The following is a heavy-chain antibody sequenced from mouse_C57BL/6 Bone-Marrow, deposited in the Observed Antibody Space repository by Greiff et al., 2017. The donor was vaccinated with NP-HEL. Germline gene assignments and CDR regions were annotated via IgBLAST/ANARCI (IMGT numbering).Heavy chain of an antibody. J-gene: IGHJ1*03. D-gene: IGHD1-1*01. V-gene: IGHV1-80*01. CDR1: GYAFSSYW. CDR2: IYPGDGDT. CDR3: ARWSYYGSSFYWYFDV. Sequence: VQLQQSGAELVKPGASVKISCKASGYAFSSYWMNWVKQRPGKGLEWIGQIYPGDGDTNYNGKFKGKATLTADKSSSTAYMQLSSLTSEDSAVYFCARWSYYGSSFYWYFDVWGTGTTVTVSS.